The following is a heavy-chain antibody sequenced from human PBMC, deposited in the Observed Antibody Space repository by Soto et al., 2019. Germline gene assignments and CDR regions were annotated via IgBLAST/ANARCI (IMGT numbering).Heavy chain of an antibody. V-gene: IGHV4-31*03. J-gene: IGHJ6*02. CDR3: AGDPHV. CDR1: GGSISSGGYY. Sequence: QVQLQESGPGLVKPSQTLSLTCTVSGGSISSGGYYWSWIRQHPGKGLEWIGYMYYSGSTYYNPALTRRLTIAIDTPTNQFSLKLSSVTAADTAVYYGAGDPHVWGQGTTITVSS. CDR2: MYYSGST.